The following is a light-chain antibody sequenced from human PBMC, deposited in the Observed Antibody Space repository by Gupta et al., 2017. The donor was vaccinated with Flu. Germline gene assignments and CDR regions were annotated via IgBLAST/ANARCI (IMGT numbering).Light chain of an antibody. V-gene: IGKV1-12*01. Sequence: DIQLSQSPSSVSASVGDGVTITCRASQDISNWLAWYQQKPGKAPQLLVYGASTLQSGVSSRFSGSGSGTDFTLTISSLQPEDFATYYCQQDNNFPYTFGQGTEVQIK. CDR1: QDISNW. CDR2: GAS. CDR3: QQDNNFPYT. J-gene: IGKJ2*01.